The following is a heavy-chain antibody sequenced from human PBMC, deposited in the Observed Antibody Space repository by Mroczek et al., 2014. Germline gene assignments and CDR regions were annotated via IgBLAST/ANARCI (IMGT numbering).Heavy chain of an antibody. D-gene: IGHD3-10*01. Sequence: QVQLQQSGAELKKPGASVVLSCKASGYTFTDYYIHWVRQAPGQGLEWMGWINPNGGVTKYAQKFQGRVTLTRDTSITTAYMELSRLTSDDTAVYYCARDSASGSNDYWGQGTLVTVSS. J-gene: IGHJ4*02. CDR1: GYTFTDYY. CDR3: ARDSASGSNDY. CDR2: INPNGGVT. V-gene: IGHV1-2*02.